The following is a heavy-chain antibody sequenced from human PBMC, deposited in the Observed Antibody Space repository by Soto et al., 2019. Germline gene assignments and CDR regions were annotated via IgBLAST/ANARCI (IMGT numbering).Heavy chain of an antibody. Sequence: QVQLVQSGAEVKKPGSSVKVSCKASGGTFSSYAISWVRQAPGQGLEWMGGIIPIFGTANYAQKFQGRVTITADESTSTAYMELSSLRYEDTAVYYCAREDTAMVGAYGYYYYGMDVWGQGTTVTVSS. V-gene: IGHV1-69*01. CDR3: AREDTAMVGAYGYYYYGMDV. CDR2: IIPIFGTA. D-gene: IGHD5-18*01. J-gene: IGHJ6*02. CDR1: GGTFSSYA.